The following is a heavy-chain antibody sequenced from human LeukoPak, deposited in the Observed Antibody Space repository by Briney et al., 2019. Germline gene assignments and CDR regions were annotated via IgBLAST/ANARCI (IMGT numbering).Heavy chain of an antibody. CDR2: IYSGGTT. CDR3: ARGRGYSQSNWVDP. CDR1: GFTVSRSY. V-gene: IGHV3-53*01. Sequence: GGTLRLSCAASGFTVSRSYMIWARQAPGKGLEWVSVIYSGGTTYYADSVKGRFTISRDNSKNTLYLQMNSLRAEDTAVYYCARGRGYSQSNWVDPWGQGTMVTVSA. J-gene: IGHJ5*02. D-gene: IGHD5-18*01.